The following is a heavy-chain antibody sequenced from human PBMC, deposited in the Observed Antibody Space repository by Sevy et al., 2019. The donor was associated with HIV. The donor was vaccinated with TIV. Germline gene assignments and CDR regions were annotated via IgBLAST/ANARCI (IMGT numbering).Heavy chain of an antibody. CDR2: IYPGDSDT. CDR1: GYKFSDYW. CDR3: ARGARGTLPSYYYYGLNI. J-gene: IGHJ6*02. V-gene: IGHV5-51*01. Sequence: GESLKISCQSSGYKFSDYWIDWVRQMPGKGLEWMGIIYPGDSDTRYSPSLQGQVTISVDKSISTAYLEWSSLKASDTAIYYCARGARGTLPSYYYYGLNIWGQGTTVTVSS.